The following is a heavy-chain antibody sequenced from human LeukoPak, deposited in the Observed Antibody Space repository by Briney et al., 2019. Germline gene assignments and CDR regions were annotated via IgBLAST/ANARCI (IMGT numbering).Heavy chain of an antibody. Sequence: GGSLRLSCAASGFTVSHNYMSWVRQAPGKGLEWVSVIYSGGSTNYADSVKGRFTISRDNSKNTLYLQMNSLRPEDTAVYYCATDSSSRIQLWTPLKYWGQGTLVTVSS. CDR2: IYSGGST. V-gene: IGHV3-66*01. J-gene: IGHJ4*02. D-gene: IGHD5-18*01. CDR3: ATDSSSRIQLWTPLKY. CDR1: GFTVSHNY.